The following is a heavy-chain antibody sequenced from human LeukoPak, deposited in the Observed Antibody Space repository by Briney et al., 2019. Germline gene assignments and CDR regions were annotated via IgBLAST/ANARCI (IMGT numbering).Heavy chain of an antibody. J-gene: IGHJ4*02. V-gene: IGHV4-34*01. D-gene: IGHD6-6*01. CDR1: GGSFSGYY. CDR2: INHSGST. CDR3: ARGSSIAAYLDY. Sequence: LETLSLTCAVYGGSFSGYYWSWIRQPPGKGLEWIGEINHSGSTNYNPSLKSRVTISVDTSKNQFSLKLSSVTAADTAVYYCARGSSIAAYLDYWGQGTLVTVSS.